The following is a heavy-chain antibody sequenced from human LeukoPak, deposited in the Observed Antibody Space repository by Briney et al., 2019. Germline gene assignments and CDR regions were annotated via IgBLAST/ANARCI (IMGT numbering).Heavy chain of an antibody. D-gene: IGHD4-23*01. CDR1: GYRFTNYW. V-gene: IGHV5-51*01. CDR3: ARRVVNNRNWYFNL. Sequence: GESLKISCKGSGYRFTNYWIGWVRQMPGKVLEWMGIIYPGDSNTRNSPSFQGQVTISADKSINTASVQWSSLKASDTAMYYCARRVVNNRNWYFNLWGRGTLVTVSS. J-gene: IGHJ2*01. CDR2: IYPGDSNT.